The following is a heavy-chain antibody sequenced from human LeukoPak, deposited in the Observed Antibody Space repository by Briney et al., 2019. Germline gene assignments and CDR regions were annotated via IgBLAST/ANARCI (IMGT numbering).Heavy chain of an antibody. CDR2: MNPNSGNT. CDR1: GYTFTSYD. J-gene: IGHJ5*02. CDR3: ARAVTMVRGVLNWFDP. Sequence: ASVKVSCKASGYTFTSYDINWVRQATGQGLEWMGWMNPNSGNTGYAQKFQGRVTITRNTSISTAYMELSSLRSEDTAVYYCARAVTMVRGVLNWFDPWGQGTLVTVSS. V-gene: IGHV1-8*03. D-gene: IGHD3-10*01.